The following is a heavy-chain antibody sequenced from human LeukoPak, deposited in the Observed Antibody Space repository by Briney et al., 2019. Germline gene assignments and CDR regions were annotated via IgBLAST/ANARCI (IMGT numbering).Heavy chain of an antibody. CDR3: ARKENVYYYFDY. J-gene: IGHJ4*02. V-gene: IGHV4-28*01. Sequence: PSETLSLTCAVSGYSITSSSWWGWIRQPPGKGLEWIGYIYHSGTTYYNPSLQSPVTMSVDTSKNQFSLKLSSVTAVDTAVYYCARKENVYYYFDYWGREPWSPSPQ. CDR1: GYSITSSSW. CDR2: IYHSGTT. D-gene: IGHD3-10*01.